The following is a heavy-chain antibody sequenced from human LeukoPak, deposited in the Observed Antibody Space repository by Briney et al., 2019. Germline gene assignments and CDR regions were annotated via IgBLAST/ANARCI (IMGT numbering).Heavy chain of an antibody. CDR3: ASLFVVVTAAIGPAGYFDL. CDR1: GGSFCGYY. Sequence: SETLSLTCAVYGGSFCGYYWSWIPDPPGKGRGWMGEFNHRGSTNDNPSPKSRVTISVDTSKNRFSLKWNCVTSEDTAVYYCASLFVVVTAAIGPAGYFDLWGRGTLVTVSS. CDR2: FNHRGST. V-gene: IGHV4-34*01. D-gene: IGHD2-2*02. J-gene: IGHJ2*01.